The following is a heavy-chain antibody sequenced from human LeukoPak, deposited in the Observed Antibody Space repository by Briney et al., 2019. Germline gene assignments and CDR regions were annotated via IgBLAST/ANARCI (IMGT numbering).Heavy chain of an antibody. CDR1: GYTFTNYD. V-gene: IGHV1-8*01. J-gene: IGHJ4*02. D-gene: IGHD4-23*01. CDR3: ATELRWKDH. Sequence: ASVRVSCKASGYTFTNYDINWVRQATGQGLEWMGYMKPNSGNTGYAQKFQGRVTMTRDTSISTAYMELSSLTSEDTAVYYCATELRWKDHWGQGTLVTVSS. CDR2: MKPNSGNT.